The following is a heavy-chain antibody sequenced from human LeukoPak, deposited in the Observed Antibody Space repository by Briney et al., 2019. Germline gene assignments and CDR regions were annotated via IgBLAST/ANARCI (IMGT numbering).Heavy chain of an antibody. Sequence: PGGSLRLSCAASGFTFSNAWMSWVRQAPGKGLEWVGRIKSKTDGGTTDYAAPVKGRFTISRDGSKNTLYLQMNGLKTEDAAVYYCTTDGDSSSWYYFDYWGQGTLVTVSS. CDR1: GFTFSNAW. CDR2: IKSKTDGGTT. V-gene: IGHV3-15*01. CDR3: TTDGDSSSWYYFDY. D-gene: IGHD6-13*01. J-gene: IGHJ4*02.